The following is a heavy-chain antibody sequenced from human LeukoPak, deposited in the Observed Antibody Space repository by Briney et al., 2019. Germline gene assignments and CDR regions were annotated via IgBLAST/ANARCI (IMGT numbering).Heavy chain of an antibody. CDR1: GYTFTSYD. CDR2: MNPNSGNT. Sequence: GASVKVSCKASGYTFTSYDINWERQATGQGLEWMGWMNPNSGNTGYAQKFQGRVTMTRNTSISTAYMELSSLRSEDTAVYYCATYSGSYVGLDYWGQGTLVTVSS. CDR3: ATYSGSYVGLDY. J-gene: IGHJ4*02. D-gene: IGHD1-26*01. V-gene: IGHV1-8*01.